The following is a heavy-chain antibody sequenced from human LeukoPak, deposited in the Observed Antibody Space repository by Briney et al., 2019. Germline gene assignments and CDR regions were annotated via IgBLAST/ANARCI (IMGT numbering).Heavy chain of an antibody. V-gene: IGHV3-74*01. Sequence: PGGSLRLSCAASGFTFSNYWMHWVRQAPGKGLVWVSRINSDGINTSYADSVKGRFTISRDNSKDTLYLQMNSLRAEDTAVYYCAKDGVLFVVVPAATVFRKFYYYMDVWGKGTTVTISS. D-gene: IGHD2-2*01. J-gene: IGHJ6*03. CDR2: INSDGINT. CDR3: AKDGVLFVVVPAATVFRKFYYYMDV. CDR1: GFTFSNYW.